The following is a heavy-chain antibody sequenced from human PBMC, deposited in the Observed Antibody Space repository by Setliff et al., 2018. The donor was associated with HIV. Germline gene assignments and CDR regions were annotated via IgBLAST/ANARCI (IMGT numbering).Heavy chain of an antibody. Sequence: ASVKVSCKVSGYTLTELSIHWVRQAPGKGLEWMGGFVPEHSETIYAQKFQGRVTMTEDTSTDTAFMELSGLTSEDTAVYYCATRGELLGRRASTVTVYYYYLDVWGNGTLVTVSS. CDR2: FVPEHSET. D-gene: IGHD4-17*01. J-gene: IGHJ6*03. V-gene: IGHV1-24*01. CDR3: ATRGELLGRRASTVTVYYYYLDV. CDR1: GYTLTELS.